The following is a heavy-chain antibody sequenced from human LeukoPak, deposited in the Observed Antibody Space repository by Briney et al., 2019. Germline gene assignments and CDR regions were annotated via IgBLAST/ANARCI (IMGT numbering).Heavy chain of an antibody. CDR2: INQDGSEK. D-gene: IGHD5-24*01. CDR1: GITFSRFW. CDR3: AKEGRSLQTY. J-gene: IGHJ4*02. Sequence: TGGSLRLSCASSGITFSRFWMSWVRQAPGKGLQWVANINQDGSEKHYVDSVKGRFTISRDNAKNSLYLQMNSLRVEDTAVYYCAKEGRSLQTYWGQGTLVTVSS. V-gene: IGHV3-7*03.